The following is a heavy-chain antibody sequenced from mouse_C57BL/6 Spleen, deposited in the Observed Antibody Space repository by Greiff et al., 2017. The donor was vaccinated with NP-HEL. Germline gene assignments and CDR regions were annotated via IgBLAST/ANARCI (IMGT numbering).Heavy chain of an antibody. CDR3: ARQLRLRKYYFDY. CDR1: GYTFTSYW. V-gene: IGHV1-69*01. CDR2: IDPSDSYT. D-gene: IGHD3-2*02. Sequence: QVQLRQPGAELVMPGASVKLSCKASGYTFTSYWMHWVKQRPGQGLEWIGEIDPSDSYTNYNQKFKGKSTLTVDKSSSTAYMQLSSLTSEDSAVYYCARQLRLRKYYFDYWGQGTTLTVSS. J-gene: IGHJ2*01.